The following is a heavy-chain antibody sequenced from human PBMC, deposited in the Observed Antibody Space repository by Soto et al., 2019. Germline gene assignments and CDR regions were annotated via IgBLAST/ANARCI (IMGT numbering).Heavy chain of an antibody. V-gene: IGHV2-5*02. CDR2: IYWDDDK. CDR1: GFSLTTSGVG. CDR3: AHHPYYGLGSYSFDY. D-gene: IGHD3-10*01. Sequence: QITLKESGPTLVRPIQTLTLTCTFSGFSLTTSGVGVGWIRQPPGKALEWLAVIYWDDDKRYSSSLKSRLTITKGTSKNQVVLTMTNMDPVDTATYYCAHHPYYGLGSYSFDYWGQGTLVTVSS. J-gene: IGHJ4*02.